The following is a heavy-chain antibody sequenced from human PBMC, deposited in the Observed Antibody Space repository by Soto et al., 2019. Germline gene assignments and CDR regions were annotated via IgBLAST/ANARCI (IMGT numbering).Heavy chain of an antibody. V-gene: IGHV4-39*01. CDR1: GGSISSSSYY. D-gene: IGHD6-13*01. J-gene: IGHJ6*03. CDR2: IYYSGST. Sequence: PSETLSLTCTVSGGSISSSSYYWGWIRQPPGKGLEWIGSIYYSGSTYYNPSLKSRVTISVDTSKNQFSLKLSSVTAADTAVYYCARTLIEGAAGRANYYYYYMDVWGKGTTVTVSS. CDR3: ARTLIEGAAGRANYYYYYMDV.